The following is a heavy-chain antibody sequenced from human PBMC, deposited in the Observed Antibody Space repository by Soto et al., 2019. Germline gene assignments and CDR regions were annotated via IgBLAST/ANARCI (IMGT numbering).Heavy chain of an antibody. J-gene: IGHJ6*03. D-gene: IGHD2-2*01. Sequence: GGSLRLSCAASGFTFSSYSMNWVRQAPGKGLEWVSSISSSSSYIYYADSVKGRFTISRDNAKNSTYLQMNSLRAEDTAVYYCARFYCSSTSCYVGKKVHYYYYYYMDVWGKGTTVTVSS. CDR2: ISSSSSYI. CDR1: GFTFSSYS. CDR3: ARFYCSSTSCYVGKKVHYYYYYYMDV. V-gene: IGHV3-21*01.